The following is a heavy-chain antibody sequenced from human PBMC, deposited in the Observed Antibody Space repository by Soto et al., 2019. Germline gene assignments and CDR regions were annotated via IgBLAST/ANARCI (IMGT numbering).Heavy chain of an antibody. V-gene: IGHV1-18*01. Sequence: QVHLVQSGAEVKKPGASVKVSCKGSGYAFTTYGITWVRQAPGKGLEWMGWISAHNGKTNYTQKIQGSDTVTRDTSTSTAYMELRSLTSDDTAVYYCARGRYGDYWGQGALVTVSS. J-gene: IGHJ4*02. CDR1: GYAFTTYG. D-gene: IGHD1-1*01. CDR2: ISAHNGKT. CDR3: ARGRYGDY.